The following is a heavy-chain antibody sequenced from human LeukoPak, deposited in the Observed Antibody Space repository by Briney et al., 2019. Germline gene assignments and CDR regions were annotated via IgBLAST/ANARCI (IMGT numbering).Heavy chain of an antibody. V-gene: IGHV3-48*01. J-gene: IGHJ6*02. CDR2: ISSSSSTI. Sequence: PGGSLRLSCAASGFTFSSYSMNWVRQAPGKGLEWVSYISSSSSTIYYADSVKGRFTISRDNAKNSLYLQMNSLRAEDTAVYNCAREPTYGMDVWGQGTTVTVSS. CDR3: AREPTYGMDV. CDR1: GFTFSSYS.